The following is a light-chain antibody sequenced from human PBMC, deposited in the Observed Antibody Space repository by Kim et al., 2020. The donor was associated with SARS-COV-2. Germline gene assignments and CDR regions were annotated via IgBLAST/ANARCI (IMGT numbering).Light chain of an antibody. J-gene: IGKJ1*01. CDR1: QSVSSN. CDR2: GAS. Sequence: EIVMTQSPATLSVSPGERATLSCRASQSVSSNLVWYQQKPGQAPRLLIYGASTRVTGIPARFSGSGSGTEFTLTISSLQSEDFAVYYCQEYNNRPRTFGEGTKVDIK. CDR3: QEYNNRPRT. V-gene: IGKV3-15*01.